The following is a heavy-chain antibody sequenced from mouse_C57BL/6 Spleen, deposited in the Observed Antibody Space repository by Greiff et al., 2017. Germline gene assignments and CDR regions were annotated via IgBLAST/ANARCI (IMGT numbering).Heavy chain of an antibody. CDR1: GYTFTDYE. V-gene: IGHV1-15*01. CDR2: IDPETGGT. Sequence: VQLVESGAELVRPGASVTLSCKASGYTFTDYEMHWVKQTPVHGLEWIGAIDPETGGTAYNQKFKGKAILTADKSSSTAYMELRSLTSEDSAVYYCTRGGITTTVVAFDYWGQGTTLTVSS. J-gene: IGHJ2*01. CDR3: TRGGITTTVVAFDY. D-gene: IGHD1-1*01.